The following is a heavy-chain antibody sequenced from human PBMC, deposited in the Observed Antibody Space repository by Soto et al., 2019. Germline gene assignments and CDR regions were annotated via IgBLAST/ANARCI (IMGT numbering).Heavy chain of an antibody. V-gene: IGHV1-69*01. D-gene: IGHD2-2*01. CDR2: IIPIFGTA. CDR1: GGTFSSYA. J-gene: IGHJ6*02. Sequence: QVQLVQSGAEVKKPGSSVKVSCKASGGTFSSYAISWVRQAPGQGLEWMGGIIPIFGTANYAQKFQGRVTITADESTSTAYMELSSLRSEDTAVYYCGASHPTLEQRGYYHGMDVWGQGTTVTVSS. CDR3: GASHPTLEQRGYYHGMDV.